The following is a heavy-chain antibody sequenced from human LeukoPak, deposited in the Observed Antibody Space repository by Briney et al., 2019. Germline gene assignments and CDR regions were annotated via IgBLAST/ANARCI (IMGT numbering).Heavy chain of an antibody. CDR2: ISGSGGST. CDR1: GFTFSSYA. V-gene: IGHV3-23*01. Sequence: GGSLRLSCAASGFTFSSYAMSWVRQAPGKGLEWVSAISGSGGSTYYADSVKGRFIISRDNSKNTLYLQMNSLRAEDTAVYYCAKGKDYYDSSVPGYFQHWGQGTLVTVSS. CDR3: AKGKDYYDSSVPGYFQH. J-gene: IGHJ1*01. D-gene: IGHD3-22*01.